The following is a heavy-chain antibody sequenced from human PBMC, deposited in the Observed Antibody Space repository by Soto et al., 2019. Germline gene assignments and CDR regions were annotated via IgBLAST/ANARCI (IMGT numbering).Heavy chain of an antibody. Sequence: EVQLVESGGGLVQPGGSLRLSCAASGFTFSSYSMNWVRQAPGKGLEWVSYISSSSSTIYYADSVKGRFTISRDNAKXXLXXQMNSLRDEDTAVYYCARDAPDRADDSSGYWTFDYWGQGTLVTVSS. V-gene: IGHV3-48*02. D-gene: IGHD3-22*01. J-gene: IGHJ4*02. CDR3: ARDAPDRADDSSGYWTFDY. CDR2: ISSSSSTI. CDR1: GFTFSSYS.